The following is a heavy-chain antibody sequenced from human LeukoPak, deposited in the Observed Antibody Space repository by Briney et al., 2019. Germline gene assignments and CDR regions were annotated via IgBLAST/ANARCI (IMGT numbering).Heavy chain of an antibody. CDR2: IYPRDSDT. CDR1: GYTFTSHW. D-gene: IGHD4-17*01. J-gene: IGHJ4*02. CDR3: ARIDYGDYGFDY. V-gene: IGHV5-51*01. Sequence: GESLKISCKGSGYTFTSHWIGWVRQIPGKGLEWMGIIYPRDSDTRYSPSFEGQVTMSADKSISTAYLQWSSLKASDTAMYYCARIDYGDYGFDYWGQGTLVTVSS.